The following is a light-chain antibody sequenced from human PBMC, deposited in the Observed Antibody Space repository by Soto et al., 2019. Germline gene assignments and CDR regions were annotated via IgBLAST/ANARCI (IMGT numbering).Light chain of an antibody. CDR1: SSDVGYYNY. Sequence: QSALPQPPSASGSPGQSVTIACTGTSSDVGYYNYVSWYQQPPGKAPKLLIYDVSKRPSGVPDRFSGSKSGNTASLTVSGLQAEDEGDYYCSSYAGSNYPYVFGTGTKVTVL. J-gene: IGLJ1*01. CDR2: DVS. CDR3: SSYAGSNYPYV. V-gene: IGLV2-8*01.